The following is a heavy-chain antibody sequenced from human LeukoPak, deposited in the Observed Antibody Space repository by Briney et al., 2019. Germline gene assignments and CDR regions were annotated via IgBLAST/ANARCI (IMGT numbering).Heavy chain of an antibody. CDR3: ARGVGGGSFLTDV. CDR1: GGTFSSYA. J-gene: IGHJ6*04. D-gene: IGHD2-15*01. V-gene: IGHV1-69*05. Sequence: SVKVSCKASGGTFSSYAISWVRQAPGQGLEWMGGIIPIFGTANYAQKFQGRVTITTDESTSTAYMELSSLRSGDTAVYYCARGVGGGSFLTDVWGKGTTVTVSS. CDR2: IIPIFGTA.